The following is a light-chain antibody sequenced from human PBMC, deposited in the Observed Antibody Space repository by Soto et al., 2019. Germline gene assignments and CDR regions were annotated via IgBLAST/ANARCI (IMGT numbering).Light chain of an antibody. CDR3: QHYGRSSWT. Sequence: DIDLTQSPATLSLSPGERVTLSCRASQTVHNSFVAWYQQKPGQAPRLLIYGASTRATGVPDRFSGSGSGTDFTLTFSSLELEDFAVYFCQHYGRSSWTFGQGTKVEIK. V-gene: IGKV3-20*01. CDR1: QTVHNSF. J-gene: IGKJ1*01. CDR2: GAS.